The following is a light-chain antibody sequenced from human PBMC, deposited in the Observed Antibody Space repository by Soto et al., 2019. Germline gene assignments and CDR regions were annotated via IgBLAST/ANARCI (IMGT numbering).Light chain of an antibody. CDR1: QIISTY. CDR2: AAS. CDR3: KQSYSNPWT. V-gene: IGKV1-39*01. J-gene: IGKJ1*01. Sequence: DIQMTQSPSSLSASVGDRVTITCRASQIISTYLNWYQQRPGNAPKLLIYAASSLQSGVPSRFSGSVSGTDFTLIISSLQPEDFATYYCKQSYSNPWTFGQGTKVEI.